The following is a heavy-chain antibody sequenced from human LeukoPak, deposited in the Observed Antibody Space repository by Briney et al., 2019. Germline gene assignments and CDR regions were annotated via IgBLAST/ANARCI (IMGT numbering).Heavy chain of an antibody. D-gene: IGHD3-16*02. J-gene: IGHJ3*02. CDR3: AREGDFNDYVWGSYRPDAFDI. V-gene: IGHV1-2*02. CDR1: GYTFTGYY. Sequence: ASVKVSCKASGYTFTGYYMHWVRQAPGQGLEWMGWINPNSGGTNYAQKFQGRVTMTRDTSISTAYMELSRLRSDDTAVYYCAREGDFNDYVWGSYRPDAFDIWGQGTMVTVSS. CDR2: INPNSGGT.